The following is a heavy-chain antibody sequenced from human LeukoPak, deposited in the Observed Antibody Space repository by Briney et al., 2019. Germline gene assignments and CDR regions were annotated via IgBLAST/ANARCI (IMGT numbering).Heavy chain of an antibody. CDR2: INHSGST. Sequence: TSETLSLTCAVYGGSFSGYYWSWIHQPPGKGLEWIGEINHSGSTNYNPSLKSRVTISVDTSKNQFSLKLSSVTAADTAVYYCAREWGHYYGSGSYNYGAFDIWGQGKTVTASS. V-gene: IGHV4-34*01. D-gene: IGHD3-10*01. CDR3: AREWGHYYGSGSYNYGAFDI. J-gene: IGHJ3*02. CDR1: GGSFSGYY.